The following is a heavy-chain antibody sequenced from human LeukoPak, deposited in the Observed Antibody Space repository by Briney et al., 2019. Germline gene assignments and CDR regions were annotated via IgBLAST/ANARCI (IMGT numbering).Heavy chain of an antibody. D-gene: IGHD6-19*01. J-gene: IGHJ4*02. CDR3: ATFVRIAVAGGDY. CDR1: GFTFSDYG. Sequence: GGSLRLSCAASGFTFSDYGMHWVRQAPGKGLEWVAFIRYDGSNKYYADSVKGRFTISRDNSKNTLYLQMNSLRAEDTAVYYCATFVRIAVAGGDYWGQGTLVTVSS. V-gene: IGHV3-30*02. CDR2: IRYDGSNK.